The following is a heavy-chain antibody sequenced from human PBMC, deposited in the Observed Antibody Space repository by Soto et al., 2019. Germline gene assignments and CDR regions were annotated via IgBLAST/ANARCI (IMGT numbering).Heavy chain of an antibody. D-gene: IGHD3-22*01. CDR3: ARGPTYYYDIHPAPNNWFDP. Sequence: SETLSLTCTVSSGSISSTIYSWDWIRQPPGKGLEWIGSIFYSGSTNYNPSLKSRVTISVDTSKNQFSLKLSSVTAADTAVYYCARGPTYYYDIHPAPNNWFDPWGQGTLVTVSS. CDR1: SGSISSTIYS. V-gene: IGHV4-39*07. CDR2: IFYSGST. J-gene: IGHJ5*02.